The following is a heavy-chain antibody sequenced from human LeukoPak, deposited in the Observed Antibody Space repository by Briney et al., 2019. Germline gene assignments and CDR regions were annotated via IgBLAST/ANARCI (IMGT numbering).Heavy chain of an antibody. CDR2: ISWDGGST. V-gene: IGHV3-43*01. CDR3: AKLGIGAFDI. D-gene: IGHD7-27*01. CDR1: GFTFDDNT. Sequence: GGSLRLSCAASGFTFDDNTMHWVRQAPGKGLEWVSLISWDGGSTYYADSVKGRFTISRDNSKNTLYLQMNSLRAEDTAVYYCAKLGIGAFDIWGQGTMVTVSS. J-gene: IGHJ3*02.